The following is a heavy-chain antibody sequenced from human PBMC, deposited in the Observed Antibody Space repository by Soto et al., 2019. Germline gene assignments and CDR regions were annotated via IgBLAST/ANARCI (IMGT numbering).Heavy chain of an antibody. CDR1: GGTFSSYA. J-gene: IGHJ6*02. Sequence: GASVKVSCKASGGTFSSYAISWVRQAPGQGLEWMGGIIPIFGTANYAQKFQGRVTITADKSTSTAYMELSSLRSEDTAVYYCARGIQLWLLGSYYYYGMDVWGQGTTVTVS. V-gene: IGHV1-69*06. CDR2: IIPIFGTA. CDR3: ARGIQLWLLGSYYYYGMDV. D-gene: IGHD5-18*01.